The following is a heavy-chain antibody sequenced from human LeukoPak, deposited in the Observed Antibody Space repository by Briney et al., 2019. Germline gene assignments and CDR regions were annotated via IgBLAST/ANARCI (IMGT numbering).Heavy chain of an antibody. V-gene: IGHV4-4*07. CDR1: GGSISSYY. D-gene: IGHD3-16*01. CDR3: AREYVWGSTVED. J-gene: IGHJ4*02. Sequence: SETLSLTCTVSGGSISSYYWNWIRQPAGKGLEWIGRIYTGGTTNYNPSLKSRVTMSVDTSKNQFSLKLRFVTAADTAVGYCAREYVWGSTVEDWGQGTLVTVSS. CDR2: IYTGGTT.